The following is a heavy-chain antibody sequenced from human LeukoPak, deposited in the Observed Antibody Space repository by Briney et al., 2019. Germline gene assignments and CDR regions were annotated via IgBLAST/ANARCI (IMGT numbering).Heavy chain of an antibody. J-gene: IGHJ4*02. CDR2: ISSSGSTI. CDR1: GFTFSNYG. D-gene: IGHD2-2*01. Sequence: GGSLRLSCAASGFTFSNYGMNWVRQAPGKGLEWISYISSSGSTIHYADSVKGRSTISRDNAKNSLYLQMNSLRDEDTAVYYCARPFCSRTSCYYYFEYWGQGTLVTVSS. CDR3: ARPFCSRTSCYYYFEY. V-gene: IGHV3-48*02.